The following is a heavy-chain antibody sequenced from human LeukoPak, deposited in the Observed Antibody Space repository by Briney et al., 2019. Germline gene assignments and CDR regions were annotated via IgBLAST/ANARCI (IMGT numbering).Heavy chain of an antibody. J-gene: IGHJ6*02. D-gene: IGHD3-10*01. V-gene: IGHV3-66*01. CDR3: ARDYYGSGSYYPGAYYYCGMDV. Sequence: GGSLTLSCAASGFTVSSNYMSWVRQAPGKGLEWVSVIYSGGSTYYADSVKGRFTISRDNSKNTLYLQMNSLRAEDTAVYYCARDYYGSGSYYPGAYYYCGMDVWGQGTPVTVSS. CDR2: IYSGGST. CDR1: GFTVSSNY.